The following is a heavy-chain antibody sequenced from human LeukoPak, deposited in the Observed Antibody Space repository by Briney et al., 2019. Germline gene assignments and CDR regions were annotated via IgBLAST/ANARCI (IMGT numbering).Heavy chain of an antibody. J-gene: IGHJ4*02. CDR3: AKSGLSISAARQLDY. Sequence: GGSLRLSCAASGFTFSSYWMHWVRQAPGKGLVWVSRINTDGSITDYADSVKGRFTISRDNAKNTLYLQMNSLRAEDTAIYYCAKSGLSISAARQLDYWGQGTLVTVSS. V-gene: IGHV3-74*01. CDR1: GFTFSSYW. D-gene: IGHD6-13*01. CDR2: INTDGSIT.